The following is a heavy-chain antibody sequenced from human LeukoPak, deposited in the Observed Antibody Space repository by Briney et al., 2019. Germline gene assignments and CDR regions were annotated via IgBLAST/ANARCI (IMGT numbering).Heavy chain of an antibody. V-gene: IGHV4-39*01. Sequence: PSETLSLTCTVSGGSISSSSYYWGWIRQPPGKGLEWIGNVYYTGTTYYNSSLKSRVTISVDTSKNQFSLKLSSVTAADTAVYYCARLGAYEGYCCSTSCYAAPDIWGQGTMVTVSS. CDR1: GGSISSSSYY. CDR2: VYYTGTT. J-gene: IGHJ3*02. D-gene: IGHD2-2*01. CDR3: ARLGAYEGYCCSTSCYAAPDI.